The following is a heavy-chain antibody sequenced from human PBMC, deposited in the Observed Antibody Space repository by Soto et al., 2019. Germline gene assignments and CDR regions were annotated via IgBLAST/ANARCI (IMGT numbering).Heavy chain of an antibody. CDR1: GFTFRSYG. D-gene: IGHD4-17*01. Sequence: QVQLVESGGGVVQPGRSLRLSCAVSGFTFRSYGMHWVRQAPGKGLEWVEIISPDGSKKFYADSVKGRFTISRDTSTNILSLQMDSLRPEDTALYYCAKDAYGEEQGWCYYFDFRGQGTLVTVSS. CDR2: ISPDGSKK. CDR3: AKDAYGEEQGWCYYFDF. J-gene: IGHJ4*02. V-gene: IGHV3-30*18.